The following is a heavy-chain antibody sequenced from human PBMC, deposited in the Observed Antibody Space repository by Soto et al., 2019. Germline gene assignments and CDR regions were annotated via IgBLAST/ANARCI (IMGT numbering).Heavy chain of an antibody. CDR2: INAGNGNT. D-gene: IGHD3-10*01. J-gene: IGHJ5*02. CDR1: GYTFTSYA. CDR3: ARDLSLWPSRLNWFDP. V-gene: IGHV1-3*01. Sequence: ASVKVSCKASGYTFTSYAMHWVRQAPGQRLEWMGWINAGNGNTKYSQKFQGRVTITRDTSASTAYMELSSLRSEDTAVYYCARDLSLWPSRLNWFDPWGQGTPVTVS.